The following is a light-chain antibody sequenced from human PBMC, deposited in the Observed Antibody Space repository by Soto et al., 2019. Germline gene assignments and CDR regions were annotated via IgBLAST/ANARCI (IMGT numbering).Light chain of an antibody. CDR3: QQRCNWL. J-gene: IGKJ3*01. V-gene: IGKV3-11*01. Sequence: EIVLTQSPATLSLSAGERATLSCRASQSISSYLAWYQQKPGQDPRLLIFDASHRATGITARFSGSGSGTAFTLSIRSLEPDDFAVYYCQQRCNWLFGQGTKVDIK. CDR1: QSISSY. CDR2: DAS.